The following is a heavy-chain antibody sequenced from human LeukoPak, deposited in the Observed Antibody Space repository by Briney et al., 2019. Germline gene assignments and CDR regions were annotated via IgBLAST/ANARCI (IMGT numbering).Heavy chain of an antibody. CDR3: ARVNDYGGNDY. CDR1: GYTFTSYD. J-gene: IGHJ4*02. CDR2: INPNSGGT. V-gene: IGHV1-2*02. D-gene: IGHD4-23*01. Sequence: ASVKVSCKASGYTFTSYDINWVRQAPGQGLEWMGWINPNSGGTNYAQKFQGRVTMTRDTSISTAYMELSRLRSDDTAVYYCARVNDYGGNDYRGQGTLVTVSS.